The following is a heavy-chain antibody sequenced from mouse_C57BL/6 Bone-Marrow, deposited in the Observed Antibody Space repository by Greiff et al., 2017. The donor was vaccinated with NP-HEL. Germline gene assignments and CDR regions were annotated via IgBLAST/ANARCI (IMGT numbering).Heavy chain of an antibody. V-gene: IGHV14-4*01. J-gene: IGHJ2*01. Sequence: VQLQQSGAELVRPGASVKLSCTASGFNIKDDYMHWVKQRPEQGLEWIGWIDPENGDTEYASKFQGKATITADTSSNTAYLQLSSLTSEDTAVYYCTKDYYGSSTGYWGQGTTLTVSS. D-gene: IGHD1-1*01. CDR1: GFNIKDDY. CDR2: IDPENGDT. CDR3: TKDYYGSSTGY.